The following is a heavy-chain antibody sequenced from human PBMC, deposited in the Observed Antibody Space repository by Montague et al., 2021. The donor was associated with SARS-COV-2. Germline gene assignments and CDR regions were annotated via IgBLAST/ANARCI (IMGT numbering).Heavy chain of an antibody. J-gene: IGHJ6*02. Sequence: SLRLSCAASGFTFSSYWMSWVRQAPGKGLEWVANIKQDGSEKYYVDSVKGRFTISRDNAKNSLYLQMNSLRAEDTAVYYCARVNVFIVAAGARIGYYYYYVMDVWGQGTTVTVSS. CDR2: IKQDGSEK. CDR1: GFTFSSYW. CDR3: ARVNVFIVAAGARIGYYYYYVMDV. V-gene: IGHV3-7*01. D-gene: IGHD6-13*01.